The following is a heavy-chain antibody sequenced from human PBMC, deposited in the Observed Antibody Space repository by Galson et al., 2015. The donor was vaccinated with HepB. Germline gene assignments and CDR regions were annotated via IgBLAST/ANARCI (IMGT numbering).Heavy chain of an antibody. J-gene: IGHJ5*02. Sequence: SVKVSCKASGGTFSSYAISWVRQAPGQGLEWMGGIVPIFGTANYAQKFQGRVTITADESTSTAYMELSSVRSEDTAVYYCARTLVVSVAGTGWFDPWLQGTLV. CDR2: IVPIFGTA. CDR3: ARTLVVSVAGTGWFDP. CDR1: GGTFSSYA. D-gene: IGHD6-19*01. V-gene: IGHV1-69*13.